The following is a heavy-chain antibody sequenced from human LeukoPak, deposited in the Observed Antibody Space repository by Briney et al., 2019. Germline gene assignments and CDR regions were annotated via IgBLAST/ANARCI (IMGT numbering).Heavy chain of an antibody. CDR3: ARDWAWGGFDH. D-gene: IGHD3-16*01. J-gene: IGHJ4*02. V-gene: IGHV3-74*01. CDR1: GFTFSSYW. Sequence: GGSLRLSCVGSGFTFSSYWMHWVRQTPGKGLVWVSRIKTDGSTTYYADSMKGRFTVSRDNARNTLYLQMHSLRVEDKAVYYCARDWAWGGFDHWGQGTLVTVSS. CDR2: IKTDGSTT.